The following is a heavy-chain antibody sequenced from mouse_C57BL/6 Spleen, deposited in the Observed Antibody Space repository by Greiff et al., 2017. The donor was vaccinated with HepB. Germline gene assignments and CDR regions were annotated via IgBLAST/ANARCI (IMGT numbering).Heavy chain of an antibody. CDR3: ASYGKPHYYAMDY. CDR1: GFTFSDYY. CDR2: INYDGSST. V-gene: IGHV5-16*01. Sequence: EVQLVESEGGLVQPGSSMKLSCTASGFTFSDYYMAWVRQVPEKGLEWVANINYDGSSTYYLDSLKSRFIISRDNAKNILYLQMSSLKSEDTATYYCASYGKPHYYAMDYWGQGTSVTVSS. D-gene: IGHD2-1*01. J-gene: IGHJ4*01.